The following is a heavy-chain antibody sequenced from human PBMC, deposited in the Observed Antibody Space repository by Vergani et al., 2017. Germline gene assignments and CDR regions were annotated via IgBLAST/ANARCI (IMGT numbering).Heavy chain of an antibody. V-gene: IGHV1-3*01. D-gene: IGHD3-16*02. CDR1: GYTFTSYA. CDR2: INAGNGNT. CDR3: AGALCDYIWGSYRFPGEMDY. J-gene: IGHJ4*02. Sequence: QVQLVQSGAEVKKPGASVKVSCKASGYTFTSYAMHWVRQAPGQRLEWMGWINAGNGNTKYSQKFQGRVTITRDTAASTAYMERSSLRSEDTAVYYGAGALCDYIWGSYRFPGEMDYWGQGTLVTVSS.